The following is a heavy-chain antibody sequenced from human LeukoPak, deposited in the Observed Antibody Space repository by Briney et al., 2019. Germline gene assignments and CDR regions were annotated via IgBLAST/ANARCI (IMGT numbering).Heavy chain of an antibody. CDR1: GFTVSSNY. D-gene: IGHD4-17*01. CDR3: AREDYGDYMDV. V-gene: IGHV3-53*01. Sequence: GGSLRLSCAASGFTVSSNYMSWVRQAPGKGLEWVSVIYSGGSTYYADSVKGRFTISRDNSKNTLYLQMNSLRAEETAVYYCAREDYGDYMDVWGKGTTVTVSS. J-gene: IGHJ6*03. CDR2: IYSGGST.